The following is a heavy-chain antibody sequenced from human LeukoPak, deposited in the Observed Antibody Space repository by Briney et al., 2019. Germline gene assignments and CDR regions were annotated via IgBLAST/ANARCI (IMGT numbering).Heavy chain of an antibody. CDR3: AAYYYDSSGDLSFDF. J-gene: IGHJ4*02. CDR2: IYHSGNT. V-gene: IGHV4-30-2*01. D-gene: IGHD3-22*01. CDR1: GGSINSGGYS. Sequence: SQTLSLTCAVSGGSINSGGYSWTWIRQPPGKGLEWIGYIYHSGNTYYNPSLKSRVTISIDRSKNQFSLKLSSVTAADTAVYYCAAYYYDSSGDLSFDFWGQGTLVTVSS.